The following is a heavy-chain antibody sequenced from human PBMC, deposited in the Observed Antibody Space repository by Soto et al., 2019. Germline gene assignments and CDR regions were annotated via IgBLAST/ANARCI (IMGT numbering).Heavy chain of an antibody. CDR2: FDPEDGET. CDR1: GYTLTELS. V-gene: IGHV1-24*01. Sequence: QVQLVQSGAEVKKPGASVKVSCKVSGYTLTELSMHWVRQAPGKGLEWMGGFDPEDGETIYAQKFQGRVTMTEDTSTDTAYMELSSLRSEDTAVYYCATSRITMVRGVIPHPDNWFDPWGQGTLVTVSS. CDR3: ATSRITMVRGVIPHPDNWFDP. D-gene: IGHD3-10*01. J-gene: IGHJ5*02.